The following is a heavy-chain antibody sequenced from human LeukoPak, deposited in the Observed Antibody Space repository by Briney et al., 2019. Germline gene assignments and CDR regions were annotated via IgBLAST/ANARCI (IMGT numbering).Heavy chain of an antibody. J-gene: IGHJ6*03. CDR2: IIPIFGTA. CDR3: ARDSRVYSSGWYYYYYMDV. V-gene: IGHV1-69*13. Sequence: SVKVSCKASGGTFSSYAISWVRQAPGRGLEWMGGIIPIFGTANYAQKFQGRVTITADESTSTAYMELSSLRSEDTAVYYCARDSRVYSSGWYYYYYMDVWGKGTTVTVSS. D-gene: IGHD6-19*01. CDR1: GGTFSSYA.